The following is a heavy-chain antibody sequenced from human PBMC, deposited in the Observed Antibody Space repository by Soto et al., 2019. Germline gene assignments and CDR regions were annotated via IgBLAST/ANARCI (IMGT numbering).Heavy chain of an antibody. D-gene: IGHD2-8*02. J-gene: IGHJ4*02. CDR1: GISFSNLW. CDR3: ARVDTGSFAGVWDY. Sequence: GGSLRLSCAVSGISFSNLWMSWVRQAPGKGLEWVANIKEDGSGKFYVDSVMGRFTISRDNAKNSLHLQMDSLRAEDTAVYYCARVDTGSFAGVWDYWGQGTLVTVSS. V-gene: IGHV3-7*05. CDR2: IKEDGSGK.